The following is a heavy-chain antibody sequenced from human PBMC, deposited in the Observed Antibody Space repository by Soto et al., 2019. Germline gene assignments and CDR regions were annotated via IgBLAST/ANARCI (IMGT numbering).Heavy chain of an antibody. CDR3: ATGQRRYDFWSGYSTGRWFDP. V-gene: IGHV1-69*13. Sequence: GASVNVSCKASGGTFIIYAISWVRQAPGQGLEWMGGIIPIFGTANYAQKFQGRVTITADESTSTAYMELSSLRSEDTAVYYCATGQRRYDFWSGYSTGRWFDPWGQGTLVTVSS. J-gene: IGHJ5*02. CDR1: GGTFIIYA. D-gene: IGHD3-3*01. CDR2: IIPIFGTA.